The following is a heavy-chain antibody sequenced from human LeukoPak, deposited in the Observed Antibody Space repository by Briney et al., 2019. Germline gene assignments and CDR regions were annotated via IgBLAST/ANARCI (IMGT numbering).Heavy chain of an antibody. J-gene: IGHJ6*03. D-gene: IGHD6-19*01. CDR3: ATVAGTLLYMDV. V-gene: IGHV1-2*02. Sequence: ASVKVSCKASGYTFTSYDINWARQAPGQGLEWMGWINPNSGGTNYAQKFQGRVTMTRDTSISTAYMELSRLRSDDTAVYYCATVAGTLLYMDVWGKGTTVTVSS. CDR2: INPNSGGT. CDR1: GYTFTSYD.